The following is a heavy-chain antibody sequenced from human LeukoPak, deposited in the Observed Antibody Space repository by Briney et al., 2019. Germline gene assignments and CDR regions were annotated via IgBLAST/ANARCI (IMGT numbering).Heavy chain of an antibody. Sequence: GGSLRLSCAASGFTFSSYSMNWVRQAPGKGLEWVSYISSSSSTIYYADSVKGRFTISRDNAKNSLYLQMNSLRAEDTAVYYCASYGYNWNDSTKFDYWGQGTLVTVSS. V-gene: IGHV3-48*04. CDR1: GFTFSSYS. J-gene: IGHJ4*02. D-gene: IGHD1-20*01. CDR2: ISSSSSTI. CDR3: ASYGYNWNDSTKFDY.